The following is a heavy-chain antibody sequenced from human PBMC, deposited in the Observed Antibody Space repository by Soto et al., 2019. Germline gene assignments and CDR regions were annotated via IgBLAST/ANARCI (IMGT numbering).Heavy chain of an antibody. V-gene: IGHV5-51*01. CDR2: IYPGDSDT. D-gene: IGHD3-22*01. CDR1: GYSFTSYW. CDR3: ARPHYDSSGYSPDAFDI. Sequence: PGESLKISCKGSGYSFTSYWIGWVRQMPGKGLEWMGIIYPGDSDTRYSPSFQGQVTISADKSISTAYLQWSSLKASDTAMYYCARPHYDSSGYSPDAFDIWGQGTMVTVSS. J-gene: IGHJ3*02.